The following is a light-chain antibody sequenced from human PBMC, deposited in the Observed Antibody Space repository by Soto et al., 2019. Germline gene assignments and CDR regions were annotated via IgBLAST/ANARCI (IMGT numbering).Light chain of an antibody. Sequence: QSALTQPRSESGSPGQSVTISCTGTSSDVGGYNYFSWYQQHPGKAPKLMIYDVSKRPSGVPDRFSGSKSGNTASLTISGLQAEDEADYYCCSYAGSYYVFGTGTKLTVL. J-gene: IGLJ1*01. V-gene: IGLV2-11*01. CDR3: CSYAGSYYV. CDR2: DVS. CDR1: SSDVGGYNY.